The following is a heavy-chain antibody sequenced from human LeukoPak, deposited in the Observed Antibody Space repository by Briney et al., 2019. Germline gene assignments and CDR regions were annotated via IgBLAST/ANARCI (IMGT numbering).Heavy chain of an antibody. J-gene: IGHJ4*02. D-gene: IGHD3-10*01. Sequence: KPSETLSLTCTVSGASIRSYCWSWIRQPPGKGLEWIGYIYYSGSTNYNPSLKSRVTISVDTSKNQFSLKLSSVTAADTAVYYCVGSIRTYYFDYWGQGTLVTVSS. V-gene: IGHV4-59*01. CDR1: GASIRSYC. CDR3: VGSIRTYYFDY. CDR2: IYYSGST.